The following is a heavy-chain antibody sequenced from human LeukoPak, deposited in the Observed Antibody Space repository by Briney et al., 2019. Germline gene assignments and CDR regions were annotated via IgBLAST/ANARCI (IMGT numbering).Heavy chain of an antibody. CDR3: ARGAGATTAVDY. D-gene: IGHD1-26*01. J-gene: IGHJ4*02. CDR2: IIPIFGTA. V-gene: IGHV1-69*13. Sequence: ASVKVSCKASGGTFSSYAISWVRQAPGQGLEWMGGIIPIFGTANYAQEFQGRVTITADESTSTAYMELSSLRSEDTAVYYCARGAGATTAVDYWGQGTLVTVSS. CDR1: GGTFSSYA.